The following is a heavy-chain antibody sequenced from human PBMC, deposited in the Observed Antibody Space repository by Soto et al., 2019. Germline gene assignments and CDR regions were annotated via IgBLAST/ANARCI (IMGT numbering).Heavy chain of an antibody. D-gene: IGHD2-2*01. CDR3: ARIVRGAEAWFCP. J-gene: IGHJ5*02. CDR2: IRVYCDAT. V-gene: IGHV1-18*01. Sequence: XSVKVYFTTSAYTFSNYGITYGRDAPGQPLEWLGCIRVYCDATYYTRLLQGRVSLTTDTCTTSAHMELRSLSSADTALEYCARIVRGAEAWFCPWGQGSLFT. CDR1: AYTFSNYG.